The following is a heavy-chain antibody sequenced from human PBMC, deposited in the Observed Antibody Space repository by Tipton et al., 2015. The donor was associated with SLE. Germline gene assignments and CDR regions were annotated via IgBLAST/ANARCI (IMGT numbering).Heavy chain of an antibody. Sequence: SLRLSCAASGFTFSDYYMSWIRQAPGKGLEWVSSISSSSSYIYYADSVKGRFTISRDNAKNSLYLQMNSLRAEDTAVYYCARGSIAYSYFDYWGQGTLVTVSS. J-gene: IGHJ4*02. CDR1: GFTFSDYY. CDR2: ISSSSSYI. D-gene: IGHD6-6*01. CDR3: ARGSIAYSYFDY. V-gene: IGHV3-11*06.